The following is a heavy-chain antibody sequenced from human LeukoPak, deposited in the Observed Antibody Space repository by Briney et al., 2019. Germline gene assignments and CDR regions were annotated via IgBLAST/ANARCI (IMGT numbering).Heavy chain of an antibody. CDR1: GGSISSSSYY. J-gene: IGHJ4*02. V-gene: IGHV4-39*07. D-gene: IGHD1-26*01. Sequence: PSETLSLTCTVSGGSISSSSYYWGWIRQPPGKGLEWIGSIYYSGSTYYNPSLKSRVTISVDTSKNQFSLKLSSVTAADTAVYYCARDDYSGSYFDYWGQGTLVTVSS. CDR3: ARDDYSGSYFDY. CDR2: IYYSGST.